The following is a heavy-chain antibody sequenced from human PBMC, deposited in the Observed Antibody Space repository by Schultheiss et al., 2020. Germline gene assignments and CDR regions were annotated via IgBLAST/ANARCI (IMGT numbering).Heavy chain of an antibody. CDR3: ARGTGTTVTGP. CDR2: ISFDGYSE. CDR1: GFTFSRYA. J-gene: IGHJ5*02. Sequence: GESLKISCAASGFTFSRYAMHWVRQAPDRGLEWVAIISFDGYSEYYANSVEGRFTISRDNFKNTVSLQMNSLRTEDTGVYYCARGTGTTVTGPWGQGTLVNVYS. V-gene: IGHV3-30-3*01. D-gene: IGHD4-17*01.